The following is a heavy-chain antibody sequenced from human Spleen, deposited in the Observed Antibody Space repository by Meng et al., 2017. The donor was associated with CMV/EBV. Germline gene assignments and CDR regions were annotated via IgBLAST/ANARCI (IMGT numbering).Heavy chain of an antibody. CDR2: IYYSGST. CDR3: ASPTYYYGSGSYVRGWFDP. D-gene: IGHD3-10*01. V-gene: IGHV4-39*07. J-gene: IGHJ5*02. CDR1: GGSISSSSYY. Sequence: GSLRLSCTVSGGSISSSSYYWGWIRQPPGKGLEWIGSIYYSGSTYYNPSLKSRVTISVDTSKNQFSLKLSSVTAADTAVYYCASPTYYYGSGSYVRGWFDPWGQGTLVTVSS.